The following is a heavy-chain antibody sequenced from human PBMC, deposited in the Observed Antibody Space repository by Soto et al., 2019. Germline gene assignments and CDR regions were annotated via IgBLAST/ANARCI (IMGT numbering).Heavy chain of an antibody. J-gene: IGHJ4*02. CDR3: ARSPGVFDY. Sequence: EVQLLESGGGLVQPGGSLRLSCAASGFTFSSSAMSWVRQAPGKGLEWVSTISPGGEKTYQGDSAKGRFTISRDNSKNTLYLRMNSLRADDTAVYYCARSPGVFDYWGQGTLVTVSS. CDR1: GFTFSSSA. CDR2: ISPGGEKT. V-gene: IGHV3-23*01. D-gene: IGHD3-10*01.